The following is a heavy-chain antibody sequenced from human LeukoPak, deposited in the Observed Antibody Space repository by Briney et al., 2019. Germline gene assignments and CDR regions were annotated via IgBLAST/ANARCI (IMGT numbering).Heavy chain of an antibody. CDR3: ARGSRTIFGLIMTDS. Sequence: SETLSLTCTVSGDSISGYYGKWIRQPPGKGLEWIGYIYYTGSTNYSPSLNSRVTISIDTSKNQFSLELSSVTAADTAVYYCARGSRTIFGLIMTDSWGQGTLVTVSS. D-gene: IGHD3/OR15-3a*01. V-gene: IGHV4-59*01. CDR1: GDSISGYY. J-gene: IGHJ4*02. CDR2: IYYTGST.